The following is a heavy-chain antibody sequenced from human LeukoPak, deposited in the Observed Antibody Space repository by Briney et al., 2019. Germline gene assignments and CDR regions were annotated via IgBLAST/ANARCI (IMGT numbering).Heavy chain of an antibody. CDR1: GFTFSSYA. CDR3: AKDIRAGYYVGAFDI. V-gene: IGHV3-23*01. CDR2: ISGSGGST. Sequence: GGSLRLSCAASGFTFSSYAMSWVRQAPGKGLEWVSAISGSGGSTYYADSVKGRFTISRDNSKNTLYLQMNSLRAEDAAVYYCAKDIRAGYYVGAFDIWGQGTMVTVSS. J-gene: IGHJ3*02. D-gene: IGHD3-22*01.